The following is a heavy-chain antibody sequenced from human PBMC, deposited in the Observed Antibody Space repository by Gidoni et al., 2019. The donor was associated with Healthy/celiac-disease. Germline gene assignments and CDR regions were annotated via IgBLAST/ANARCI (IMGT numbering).Heavy chain of an antibody. CDR2: ISGSGGST. Sequence: EVQLLESGGGLVQPGGSLRLSCAASGFTFSSYAMSWVRQAPGKGLEWVSAISGSGGSTYYADSVKGRFTISRDNSKNTLYLQMNSLRAEDTAVYYCAKDMEDYYDSSGYYSDWGQGTLVTVSS. CDR1: GFTFSSYA. J-gene: IGHJ4*02. D-gene: IGHD3-22*01. CDR3: AKDMEDYYDSSGYYSD. V-gene: IGHV3-23*01.